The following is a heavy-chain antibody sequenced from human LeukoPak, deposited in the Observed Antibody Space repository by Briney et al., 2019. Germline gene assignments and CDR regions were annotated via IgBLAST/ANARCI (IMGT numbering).Heavy chain of an antibody. D-gene: IGHD4/OR15-4a*01. Sequence: LSLTYSVSGASVSSETYYWTRIRPPAGKSLEWIGRMYVSGKTEYSPSLKGRVTISVATSRNQFSLTLNSVTAADTAVYYCARDAIYGGWLDHWGQGTLVTVSS. J-gene: IGHJ5*02. CDR3: ARDAIYGGWLDH. CDR1: GASVSSETYY. CDR2: MYVSGKT. V-gene: IGHV4-61*02.